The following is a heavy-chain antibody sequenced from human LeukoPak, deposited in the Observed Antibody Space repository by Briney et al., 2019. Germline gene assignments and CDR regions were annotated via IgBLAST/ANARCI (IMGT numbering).Heavy chain of an antibody. Sequence: PGGSLRLSCAASGFTFSSYAMHWVRQAPGKGLEWVAVISYDGSNKYHADSVKGRFTISRDNSKNTLYLQMNSLRAEDTAVYYCARAITMVRDGVDYWGQGTLVTVSS. CDR1: GFTFSSYA. CDR2: ISYDGSNK. CDR3: ARAITMVRDGVDY. J-gene: IGHJ4*02. V-gene: IGHV3-30*04. D-gene: IGHD3-10*01.